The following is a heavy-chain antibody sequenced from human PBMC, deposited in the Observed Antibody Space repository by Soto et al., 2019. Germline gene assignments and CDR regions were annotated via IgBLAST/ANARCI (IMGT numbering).Heavy chain of an antibody. D-gene: IGHD1-26*01. CDR2: IYTSGST. CDR1: GDSISSYY. V-gene: IGHV4-4*07. Sequence: PSETLSLTGTVCGDSISSYYWSWIRQPAGKGLEWIGRIYTSGSTNYNPSLKSRVTMSVDTSKNQFSLKLSSVTAADTAVYYCAGVRISRAKGGSYYDGMDVLGQRTTVTFSS. J-gene: IGHJ6*01. CDR3: AGVRISRAKGGSYYDGMDV.